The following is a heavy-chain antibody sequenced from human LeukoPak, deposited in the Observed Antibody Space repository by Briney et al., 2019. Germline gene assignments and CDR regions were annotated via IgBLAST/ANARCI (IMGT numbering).Heavy chain of an antibody. J-gene: IGHJ5*02. CDR2: ISSSSSTI. CDR1: GFTFSNYA. Sequence: GGSLRLSCAASGFTFSNYAMTWVRQAPGKGLEWVSYISSSSSTIYYADSVKGRFTISRDNAKNSLYLQMNSLRAEDTAVYYCARGASYVTSQWFDPWGQGTQVTVSS. CDR3: ARGASYVTSQWFDP. V-gene: IGHV3-48*01. D-gene: IGHD2-21*02.